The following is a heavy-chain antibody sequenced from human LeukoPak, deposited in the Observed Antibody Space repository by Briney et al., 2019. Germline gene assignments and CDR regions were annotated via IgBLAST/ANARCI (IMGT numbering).Heavy chain of an antibody. CDR2: ISSSSSTI. J-gene: IGHJ4*02. CDR3: AREDHSKGDY. D-gene: IGHD2/OR15-2a*01. Sequence: PGGSLRLSCAASGFTFSSYSMNWVRQAPGKGLEWVSYISSSSSTIYYADSVKGRFTISRDNSKNTLYLQMNSLRDEDTAVYYCAREDHSKGDYWGQGTLVTVSS. CDR1: GFTFSSYS. V-gene: IGHV3-48*02.